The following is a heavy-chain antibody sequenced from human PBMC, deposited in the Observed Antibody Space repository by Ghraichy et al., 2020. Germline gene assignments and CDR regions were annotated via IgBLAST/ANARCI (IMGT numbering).Heavy chain of an antibody. V-gene: IGHV4-38-2*02. CDR2: IYHSGST. D-gene: IGHD4-23*01. CDR1: GYSISSGYY. Sequence: SETLSLTCTVSGYSISSGYYWGWIRQPPGKGLEWIGSIYHSGSTYYNPSLKSRVTISVDTSKNQFSLKLSSVTAADTAVYYCARDDSGGNSVYFDYWGQGTLVTVSS. CDR3: ARDDSGGNSVYFDY. J-gene: IGHJ4*02.